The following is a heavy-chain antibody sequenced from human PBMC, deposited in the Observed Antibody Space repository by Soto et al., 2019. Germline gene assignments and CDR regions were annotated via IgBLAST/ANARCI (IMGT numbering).Heavy chain of an antibody. CDR1: GFTFSDYY. Sequence: RRLSCAASGFTFSDYYMSWIRQAPGKGLEWVSYISSSSSYTNYADSVKGRFTISRDNAKNSLYLQMNSLRAEDTAVYYCARGYDSSGHDAFDIWGQGTMVTVSS. V-gene: IGHV3-11*06. J-gene: IGHJ3*02. CDR2: ISSSSSYT. D-gene: IGHD3-22*01. CDR3: ARGYDSSGHDAFDI.